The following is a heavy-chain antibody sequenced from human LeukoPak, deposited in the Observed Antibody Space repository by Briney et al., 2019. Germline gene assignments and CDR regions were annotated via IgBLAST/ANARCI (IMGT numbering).Heavy chain of an antibody. J-gene: IGHJ4*02. CDR2: IYSSGSV. V-gene: IGHV4-4*07. Sequence: SETLSLTCTVSGAAISDYSWSWIRQSARKGLEWIGRIYSSGSVNYNSSLKSRVTMSGDTSKNQFSLELSSVTAADTAVCYCARVVTESVRSYGYLDYWGQGILVTVSS. CDR3: ARVVTESVRSYGYLDY. CDR1: GAAISDYS. D-gene: IGHD3-16*01.